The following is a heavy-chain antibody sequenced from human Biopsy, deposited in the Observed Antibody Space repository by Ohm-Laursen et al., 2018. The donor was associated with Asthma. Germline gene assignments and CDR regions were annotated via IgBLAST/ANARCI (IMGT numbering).Heavy chain of an antibody. D-gene: IGHD2-2*01. Sequence: SLRLSCAASGFSFGSYGMHWVRQAPGKGLEWLAVMSFDGRQTYYADSVKGRFTISRDNSMNTLYLQMNSLRAEDTAVYYCAREGHEYCSSTSCASFDYWGQGTLVTVSS. V-gene: IGHV3-30*03. J-gene: IGHJ4*02. CDR3: AREGHEYCSSTSCASFDY. CDR2: MSFDGRQT. CDR1: GFSFGSYG.